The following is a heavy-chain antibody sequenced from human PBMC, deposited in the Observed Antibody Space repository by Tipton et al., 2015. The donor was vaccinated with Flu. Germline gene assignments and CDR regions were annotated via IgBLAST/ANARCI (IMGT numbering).Heavy chain of an antibody. Sequence: SLRLSCAASGFTFSSYGMHWVRQAPGKGLEWVAVISYDGSNKYYADSMKGRFTISRDNSKNTLYLQMNSLRAEDTAVYYCAIAPWIQLWRIDYWGQGTLVTVSS. V-gene: IGHV3-30*03. J-gene: IGHJ4*02. CDR3: AIAPWIQLWRIDY. CDR2: ISYDGSNK. CDR1: GFTFSSYG. D-gene: IGHD5-18*01.